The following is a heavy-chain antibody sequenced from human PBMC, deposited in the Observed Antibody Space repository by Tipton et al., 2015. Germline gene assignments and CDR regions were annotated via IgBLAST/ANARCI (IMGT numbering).Heavy chain of an antibody. J-gene: IGHJ4*02. CDR3: ASDQYNINWYKY. D-gene: IGHD6-13*01. CDR2: IYWSGST. CDR1: GASTSSGGFA. Sequence: TLSLTCAVSGASTSSGGFAWSWIRQPPGKGLEWIGYIYWSGSTYFNPSHKSRVTISLDTSNTQFSLNLTSVTAADTAVYYCASDQYNINWYKYWGQGSLVTVSS. V-gene: IGHV4-30-2*03.